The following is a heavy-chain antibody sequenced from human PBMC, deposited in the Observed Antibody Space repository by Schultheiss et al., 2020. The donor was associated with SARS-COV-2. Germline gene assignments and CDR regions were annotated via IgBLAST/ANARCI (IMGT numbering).Heavy chain of an antibody. CDR3: ARWFGGLTRGYSYGGDYFDY. V-gene: IGHV1-18*01. D-gene: IGHD5-18*01. CDR1: GYTFTSYG. Sequence: GESLKISCKASGYTFTSYGISWVRQAPGQGLEWMGWISAYNGNTNYAQKLQGRVTMTTDTSTSTAYMELRSLRSDDTAVYYCARWFGGLTRGYSYGGDYFDYWGQGTLVTVSS. J-gene: IGHJ4*02. CDR2: ISAYNGNT.